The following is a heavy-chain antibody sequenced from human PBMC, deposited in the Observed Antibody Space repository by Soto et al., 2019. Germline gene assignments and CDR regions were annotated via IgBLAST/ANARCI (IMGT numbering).Heavy chain of an antibody. D-gene: IGHD3-22*01. CDR1: GGTFSSYA. V-gene: IGHV1-69*13. J-gene: IGHJ4*02. CDR2: IIPIFGTA. CDR3: ARAPQPPYYYDSSGYLDY. Sequence: SVKVSCKASGGTFSSYAISWVRQAPGQGLEWMGGIIPIFGTANYAQKFQGRVTITADESTSTAYMELSSLRSEDTAVYYCARAPQPPYYYDSSGYLDYWGQGTLVTVSS.